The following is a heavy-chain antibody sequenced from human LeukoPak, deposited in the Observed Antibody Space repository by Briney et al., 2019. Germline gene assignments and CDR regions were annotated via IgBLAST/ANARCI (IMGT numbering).Heavy chain of an antibody. CDR3: ARGYYDSSGYYSDAFDI. Sequence: PGGSLRLSCGASGFTFSSYGMSWVRQAPGQGLEWVSAISGSGGSTCYADSVKGRFTISRDNSKNTLYLQMNSLRAEDTAVYYCARGYYDSSGYYSDAFDIWGQGTMVTVSS. CDR1: GFTFSSYG. D-gene: IGHD3-22*01. V-gene: IGHV3-23*01. CDR2: ISGSGGST. J-gene: IGHJ3*02.